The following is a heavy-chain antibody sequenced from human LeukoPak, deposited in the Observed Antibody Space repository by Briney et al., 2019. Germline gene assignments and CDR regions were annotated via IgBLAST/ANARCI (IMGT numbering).Heavy chain of an antibody. J-gene: IGHJ4*02. CDR3: ARLREIPVFGVVTKSTSYFDY. CDR2: IKQDRSEK. D-gene: IGHD3-3*01. V-gene: IGHV3-7*01. CDR1: GGSFSGYY. Sequence: ETLSLTCAVYGGSFSGYYCSWVHQAPGNGLELMANIKQDRSEKYYVDSVKGRFTISRDNAKNSLYLQMNSLRAEDTAVYYCARLREIPVFGVVTKSTSYFDYWGQGTLVTVSS.